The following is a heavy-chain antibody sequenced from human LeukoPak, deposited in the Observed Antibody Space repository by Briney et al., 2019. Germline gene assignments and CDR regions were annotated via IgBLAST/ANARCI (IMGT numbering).Heavy chain of an antibody. Sequence: ASVKVSCKASGYTFTGYYMHWVRQAPGQGLEWMGWINPNSGGTNYAQKFQGRVTMTRDTSISTAYMELSRLRSDDTAVYYCERDPSYCGGDCYAFDIWGQGTMVTVSS. V-gene: IGHV1-2*02. D-gene: IGHD2-21*02. CDR2: INPNSGGT. J-gene: IGHJ3*02. CDR3: ERDPSYCGGDCYAFDI. CDR1: GYTFTGYY.